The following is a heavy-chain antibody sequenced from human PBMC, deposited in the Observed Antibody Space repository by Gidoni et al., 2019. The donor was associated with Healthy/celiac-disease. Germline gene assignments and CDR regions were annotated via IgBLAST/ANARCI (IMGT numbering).Heavy chain of an antibody. V-gene: IGHV3-7*01. Sequence: EVQLVESGGGLVQPGGSLILSCAASGVTFSSYWMSWVRQAPGKGLEWVANIKQDGSEKYYVDSVKGRFTIARDNAKNSLYLQMNSLRAEDTAVYYCARDLRGYSGYDPFFAYWGQGTLVTVSS. CDR1: GVTFSSYW. D-gene: IGHD5-12*01. CDR3: ARDLRGYSGYDPFFAY. CDR2: IKQDGSEK. J-gene: IGHJ4*02.